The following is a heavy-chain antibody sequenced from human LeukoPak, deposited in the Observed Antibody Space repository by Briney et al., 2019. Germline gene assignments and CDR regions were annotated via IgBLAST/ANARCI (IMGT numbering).Heavy chain of an antibody. CDR1: GFTFSDYP. D-gene: IGHD5-12*01. Sequence: PGGSLRLSCAASGFTFSDYPMNWVRQAPGKGLEWVSNIRGSGSGVSYADSVRGRFTISRDNAKNSLYLQMNSLRAEDTAFYYCARDRGTITSLLVLGVPGPAHLFDWWGQGALVTVSS. J-gene: IGHJ4*02. V-gene: IGHV3-48*04. CDR2: IRGSGSGV. CDR3: ARDRGTITSLLVLGVPGPAHLFDW.